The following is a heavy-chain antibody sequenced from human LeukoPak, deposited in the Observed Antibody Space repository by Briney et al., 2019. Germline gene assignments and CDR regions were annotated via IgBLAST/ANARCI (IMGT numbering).Heavy chain of an antibody. V-gene: IGHV3-20*04. J-gene: IGHJ4*02. Sequence: GGSLRLSCAASGFTFDDSGMSWVRQAPGKGLEWVSGINWNGGSTGYADSVKGRFTISRDNAKNSLYLQMNSLRAEDTALYYCARAVFSGSYYTHFDYWGQGTLVTVSS. D-gene: IGHD1-26*01. CDR2: INWNGGST. CDR1: GFTFDDSG. CDR3: ARAVFSGSYYTHFDY.